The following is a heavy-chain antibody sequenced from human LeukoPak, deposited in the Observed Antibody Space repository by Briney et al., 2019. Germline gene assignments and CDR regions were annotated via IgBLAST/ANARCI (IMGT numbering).Heavy chain of an antibody. V-gene: IGHV4-59*01. CDR3: ASGSGYGSGKSFDY. D-gene: IGHD3-10*01. CDR2: IYYSGST. Sequence: PSETLSLTCTVSGGSISRYYWSWIRQPPGKGLEWIGYIYYSGSTNYNPSLKSRVTISVDPSKNQFSLKLSSVTAADTAVYYCASGSGYGSGKSFDYWGQGTLVTVSS. CDR1: GGSISRYY. J-gene: IGHJ4*02.